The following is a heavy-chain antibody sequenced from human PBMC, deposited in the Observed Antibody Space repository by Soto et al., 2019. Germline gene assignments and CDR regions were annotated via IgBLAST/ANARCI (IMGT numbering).Heavy chain of an antibody. D-gene: IGHD6-13*01. CDR2: ISAYNGNT. CDR1: GYTFTSYG. V-gene: IGHV1-18*01. Sequence: ASVKVSCKASGYTFTSYGISWVRQAPGQGLEWMGWISAYNGNTNYAQKLQGRVTMTTDTSTSTAYMELRSLRSDDTAVYYCARELAAAADYGMDVWGQGTTVTVSS. CDR3: ARELAAAADYGMDV. J-gene: IGHJ6*02.